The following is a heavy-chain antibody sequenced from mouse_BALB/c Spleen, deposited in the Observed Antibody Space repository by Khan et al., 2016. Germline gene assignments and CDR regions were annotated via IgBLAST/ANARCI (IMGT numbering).Heavy chain of an antibody. V-gene: IGHV1-4*01. Sequence: QVQLQQSEAELARPGASVKMSCKASGYTFTIYTMHWVKQRPGQGLEWIGYINPSSGYTNYNQKFKDKATLTADKSSSTAYMQLSSLTSEDSAVXYCARSRGMCCNSLFDDWGQGTTLTVSS. CDR2: INPSSGYT. CDR3: ARSRGMCCNSLFDD. J-gene: IGHJ2*01. CDR1: GYTFTIYT. D-gene: IGHD2-1*01.